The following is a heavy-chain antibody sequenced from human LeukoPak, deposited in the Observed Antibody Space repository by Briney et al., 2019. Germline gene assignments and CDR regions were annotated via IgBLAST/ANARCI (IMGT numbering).Heavy chain of an antibody. V-gene: IGHV3-23*01. Sequence: GGSLRLSCAASGFGFSRYAMTWVRPAPGKGLEWVSLITESGHSTYYTKSVKGRFTISRDNSKNTLYLQMNSLGVEDTALYFCAKGFACAENRCYGLDSWAQGILVIVSS. J-gene: IGHJ4*02. CDR2: ITESGHST. CDR1: GFGFSRYA. D-gene: IGHD4/OR15-4a*01. CDR3: AKGFACAENRCYGLDS.